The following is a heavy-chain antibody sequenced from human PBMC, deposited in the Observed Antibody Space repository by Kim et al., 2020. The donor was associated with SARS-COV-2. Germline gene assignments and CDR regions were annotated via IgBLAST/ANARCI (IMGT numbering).Heavy chain of an antibody. CDR2: IYYSGST. J-gene: IGHJ5*02. V-gene: IGHV4-59*01. CDR3: ARAYGSGSYKFRWFDP. D-gene: IGHD3-10*01. Sequence: SETLSLTCTVSGGSISSYYWSWIRQPPGKGLEWIGYIYYSGSTNYNPSLKSRVTISVDTSKNQFSLKLSSVTAADTAVYYCARAYGSGSYKFRWFDPWGQGTLVTVSS. CDR1: GGSISSYY.